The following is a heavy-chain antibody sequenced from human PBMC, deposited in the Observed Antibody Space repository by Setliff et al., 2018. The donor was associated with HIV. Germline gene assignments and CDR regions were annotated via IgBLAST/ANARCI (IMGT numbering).Heavy chain of an antibody. V-gene: IGHV1-18*01. CDR1: GYTFSSYG. CDR2: ISGYNGNT. CDR3: TKDGLAAGARAVDI. Sequence: ASVKVSCKASGYTFSSYGISWVRQAPGQGLQWVGWISGYNGNTHYAQNVQGRVTMTTDTSTNTAYMDLRSLRSDDTAVYYCTKDGLAAGARAVDIWGQGTMVTV. D-gene: IGHD6-13*01. J-gene: IGHJ3*02.